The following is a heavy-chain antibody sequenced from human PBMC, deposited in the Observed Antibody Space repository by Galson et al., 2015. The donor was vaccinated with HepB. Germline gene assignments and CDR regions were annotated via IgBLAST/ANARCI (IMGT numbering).Heavy chain of an antibody. Sequence: SVKVSCKASGYTFTNYAMHWVRQAPGQRLEWMGWINADNRNTEHSQKFQGRVSITRDTSASTAYMELSSLRSEDTAVYYCARTVLGSGWYTAYYGMDVWGQGTTVTVS. CDR3: ARTVLGSGWYTAYYGMDV. V-gene: IGHV1-3*01. CDR2: INADNRNT. D-gene: IGHD6-19*01. CDR1: GYTFTNYA. J-gene: IGHJ6*02.